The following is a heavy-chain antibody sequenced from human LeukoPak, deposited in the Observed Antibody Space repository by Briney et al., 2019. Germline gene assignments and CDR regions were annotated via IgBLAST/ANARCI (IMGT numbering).Heavy chain of an antibody. CDR1: GFTFSSYA. CDR3: ARVVVRDANNYKDY. J-gene: IGHJ4*02. D-gene: IGHD5-24*01. V-gene: IGHV3-30*04. CDR2: ISYDGSNK. Sequence: PGGSLRLSCAASGFTFSSYAMHWVRQAPGKGLEWVAVISYDGSNKYYADSVKGRFTISRDNSKNTLYLQMNSLRADDTAVYYCARVVVRDANNYKDYWGQGTLVTVSS.